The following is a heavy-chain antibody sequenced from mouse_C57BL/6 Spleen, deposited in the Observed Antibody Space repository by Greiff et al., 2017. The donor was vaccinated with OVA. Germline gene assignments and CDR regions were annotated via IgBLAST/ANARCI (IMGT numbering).Heavy chain of an antibody. J-gene: IGHJ2*01. CDR3: ASDYGSSEYFDY. CDR1: GYAFSSSW. D-gene: IGHD1-1*01. V-gene: IGHV1-82*01. Sequence: VKLMESGPELVKPGASVKISCKASGYAFSSSWMNWVKQRPGKGLEWIGRIYPGDGDTNYNGKFKGKATLTADKSSSTAYMQLSSLTSEDSAVYFCASDYGSSEYFDYWGQGTTLTVSS. CDR2: IYPGDGDT.